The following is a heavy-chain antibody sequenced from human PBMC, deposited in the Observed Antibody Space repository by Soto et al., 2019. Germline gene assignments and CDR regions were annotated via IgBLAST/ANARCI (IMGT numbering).Heavy chain of an antibody. D-gene: IGHD2-21*02. Sequence: ASVKVSCKASGYTFTSYAMNWVRQAPGQGLEWLGIINPSGGYTTYAQRFLGRVTMTSDTSTSTVHMELGSLTSEDTAVYYCARGGGIVVVTAPYDYWGQGTLVTVSS. CDR1: GYTFTSYA. CDR3: ARGGGIVVVTAPYDY. J-gene: IGHJ4*02. CDR2: INPSGGYT. V-gene: IGHV1-46*03.